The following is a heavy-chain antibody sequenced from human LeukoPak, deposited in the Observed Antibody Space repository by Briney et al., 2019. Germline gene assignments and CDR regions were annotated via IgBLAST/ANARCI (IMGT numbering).Heavy chain of an antibody. CDR1: GFTFSSYA. D-gene: IGHD2-2*01. CDR2: ISYDGSNK. V-gene: IGHV3-30*04. Sequence: GGSLRLSCAASGFTFSSYAMHWVRQAPGKGLEWVAVISYDGSNKYYADSVKGRFTISRDNSKNTLYLQMNSLRAEDTAVYYCARQYRSSTSCYGDDAFDIWGQGTMVTVSS. J-gene: IGHJ3*02. CDR3: ARQYRSSTSCYGDDAFDI.